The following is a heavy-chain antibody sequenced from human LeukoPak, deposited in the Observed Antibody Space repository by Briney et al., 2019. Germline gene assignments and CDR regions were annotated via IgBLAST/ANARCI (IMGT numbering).Heavy chain of an antibody. CDR3: ARARNTPYYYGSGSYNDY. Sequence: SETLSLTCAVYGGSFSGYYWSWIRQPPGKGLEWIGKINHGGSTNYSPSLKSRVTISVDTSKNQFSLKLSSVTAADTAVYYCARARNTPYYYGSGSYNDYWGQGTLVTVSS. D-gene: IGHD3-10*01. V-gene: IGHV4-34*01. CDR2: INHGGST. J-gene: IGHJ4*02. CDR1: GGSFSGYY.